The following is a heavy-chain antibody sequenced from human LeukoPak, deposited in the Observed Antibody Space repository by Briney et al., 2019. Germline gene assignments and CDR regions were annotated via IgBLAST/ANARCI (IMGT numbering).Heavy chain of an antibody. Sequence: PGGSLRLSCAASGFIFSSYSMNWVRQAPGEGLEWVSSISSSSSYIYYADSVKGRFTISRDNAKNSLYLQMNSLRAEDTAVYYCARGTIGSYYFDYWGQGTLVTVSS. J-gene: IGHJ4*02. CDR2: ISSSSSYI. V-gene: IGHV3-21*01. CDR1: GFIFSSYS. CDR3: ARGTIGSYYFDY. D-gene: IGHD3-9*01.